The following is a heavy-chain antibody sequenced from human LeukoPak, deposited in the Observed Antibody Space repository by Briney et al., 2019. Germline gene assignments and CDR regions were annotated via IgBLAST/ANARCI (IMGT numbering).Heavy chain of an antibody. CDR3: AREVSDYYDSSGLYYFDY. Sequence: GGSLRLSCAASGFTFSSYAMSWVRQAPGKGLEWVSAISGSGGSTYYADSVKGRFTIFRDNSKNTLYLQMNSLRAEDTAVYYCAREVSDYYDSSGLYYFDYWGQGTLVTVSS. CDR1: GFTFSSYA. CDR2: ISGSGGST. V-gene: IGHV3-23*01. J-gene: IGHJ4*02. D-gene: IGHD3-22*01.